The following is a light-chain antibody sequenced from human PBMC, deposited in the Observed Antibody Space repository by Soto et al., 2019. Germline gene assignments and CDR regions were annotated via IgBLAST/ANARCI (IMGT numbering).Light chain of an antibody. CDR1: QSVSSSF. V-gene: IGKV3D-20*02. J-gene: IGKJ4*01. CDR2: GAS. Sequence: EIVLTQSPGTLSLSPGERATLSCRASQSVSSSFLTWYQQKPGQAPRLLIYGASSRATGIPDRFSGSGSGTDFTLTIGRLEPEDFAVYYCQQRSSPLTFGGGTKVEIK. CDR3: QQRSSPLT.